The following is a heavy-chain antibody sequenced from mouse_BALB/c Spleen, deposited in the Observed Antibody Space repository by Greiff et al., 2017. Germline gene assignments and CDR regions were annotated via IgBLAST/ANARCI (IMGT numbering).Heavy chain of an antibody. CDR2: IDTSDSYT. CDR3: AREDYYFDY. Sequence: QVQLQQPGAELVMPGASVKMSCKASGYTFTDYWMHWVKQRPGQGLEWIGAIDTSDSYTSYNQKFKGKAILTVDESSSTAYMQLSSLTSEDSAVYYCAREDYYFDYWGQGTTLTVSS. V-gene: IGHV1-69*01. J-gene: IGHJ2*01. CDR1: GYTFTDYW.